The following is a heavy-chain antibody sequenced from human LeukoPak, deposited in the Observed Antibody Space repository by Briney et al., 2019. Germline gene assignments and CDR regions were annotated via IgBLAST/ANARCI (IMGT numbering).Heavy chain of an antibody. CDR1: GGSLSGYY. V-gene: IGHV4-34*01. CDR3: ARGPPFEMYYYDSSGYYPFED. D-gene: IGHD3-22*01. Sequence: SETLSLTCAVYGGSLSGYYWSWIRQPPGKGLEWIGEINHSGSTNYNPSLKSRVTISVDTSKNQFSLKLSSVTAADTAVYYCARGPPFEMYYYDSSGYYPFEDWGQGTLVTVSS. J-gene: IGHJ4*02. CDR2: INHSGST.